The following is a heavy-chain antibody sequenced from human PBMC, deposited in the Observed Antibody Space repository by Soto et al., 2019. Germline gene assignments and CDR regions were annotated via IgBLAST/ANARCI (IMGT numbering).Heavy chain of an antibody. J-gene: IGHJ3*02. D-gene: IGHD4-17*01. V-gene: IGHV3-48*03. CDR1: EFSLSTYE. CDR2: IGRRGSAT. Sequence: EVQLVESGGGLVQPGGSLRLSCEAFEFSLSTYEVAWVRQAPGKGLEWVSHIGRRGSATYYADSVKGRFSISRDNAKNSVLLQMNSLRADDTAVYFCAIVYDDYLIDAFDIWGQGTMVSVSS. CDR3: AIVYDDYLIDAFDI.